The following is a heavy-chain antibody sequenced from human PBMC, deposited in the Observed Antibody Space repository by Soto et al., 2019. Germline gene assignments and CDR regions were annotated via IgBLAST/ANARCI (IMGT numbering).Heavy chain of an antibody. CDR1: GGSVRSGSYY. Sequence: TVSGGSVRSGSYYWSWIRQPPGKGLEWIGFIYYTGTTNYNPSLKSRVTISVDTSKNQFSLNLLSLTAADTAVYYCARERTGDPTFFDYWGQGALVTVSS. J-gene: IGHJ4*02. CDR2: IYYTGTT. D-gene: IGHD1-1*01. CDR3: ARERTGDPTFFDY. V-gene: IGHV4-61*01.